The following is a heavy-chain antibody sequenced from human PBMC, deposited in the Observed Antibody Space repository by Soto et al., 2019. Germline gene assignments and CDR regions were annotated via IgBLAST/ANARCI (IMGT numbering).Heavy chain of an antibody. Sequence: QVQLQESGPGLVEPSGTLSLTCKVAGDSISGSEGWSWVRQPPWKGLEWISEIHHSGPTNYNPSHKSRVTITVDTSNNQFSLRLSSVTAADTAVYYCARGGITTVRNYYFDHWGQGTLVTVAS. CDR2: IHHSGPT. J-gene: IGHJ4*02. D-gene: IGHD1-20*01. CDR1: GDSISGSEG. V-gene: IGHV4-4*02. CDR3: ARGGITTVRNYYFDH.